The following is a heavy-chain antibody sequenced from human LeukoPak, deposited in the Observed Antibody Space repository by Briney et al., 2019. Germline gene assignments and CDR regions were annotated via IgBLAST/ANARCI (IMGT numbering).Heavy chain of an antibody. J-gene: IGHJ3*02. V-gene: IGHV1-69*13. CDR1: GGTFSSYA. CDR3: ARVGPDLDAFDI. CDR2: IIPIFGTA. Sequence: GASVKVSCKASGGTFSSYAISWVRQAPGQGLEWMGGIIPIFGTANYAQKFQGRVTITADESTSTAYMELSSLRSKDTAVYYCARVGPDLDAFDIWGQGTMVTVSS.